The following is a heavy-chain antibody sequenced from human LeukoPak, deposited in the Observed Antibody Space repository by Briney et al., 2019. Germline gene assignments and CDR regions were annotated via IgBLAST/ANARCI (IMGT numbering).Heavy chain of an antibody. D-gene: IGHD5-18*01. J-gene: IGHJ4*02. CDR3: ATVGRYSYAFDY. Sequence: SETLSLTCTVSGGSISSYYWSWIRQAPGKGLEWIGYIYYSGSTNYNPSLKSRVTISVDTSKNQFSLKLSSVTAADTAVYYCATVGRYSYAFDYWGQGTLVTVSS. V-gene: IGHV4-59*01. CDR1: GGSISSYY. CDR2: IYYSGST.